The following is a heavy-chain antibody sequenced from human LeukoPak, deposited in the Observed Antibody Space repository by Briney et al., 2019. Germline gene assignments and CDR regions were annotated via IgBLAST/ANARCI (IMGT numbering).Heavy chain of an antibody. D-gene: IGHD4-17*01. J-gene: IGHJ4*02. CDR1: GGTFSSYA. CDR2: IIPIFGTA. V-gene: IGHV1-69*01. Sequence: EASVKVSCKASGGTFSSYAISWVRQAPGQGLEWMGGIIPIFGTANYAQKFQGRVTITADESTSTAYMELSSLRSEDTAVYYCALTTVTTVGFDYWGQGTLVTVSS. CDR3: ALTTVTTVGFDY.